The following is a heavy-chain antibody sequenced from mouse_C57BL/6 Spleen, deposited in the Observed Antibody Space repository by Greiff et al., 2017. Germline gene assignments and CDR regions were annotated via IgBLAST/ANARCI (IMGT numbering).Heavy chain of an antibody. D-gene: IGHD2-3*01. J-gene: IGHJ3*01. CDR2: INPYNGDT. CDR1: GYSFTGYF. CDR3: ARENDGYPPFAY. V-gene: IGHV1-20*01. Sequence: EVQLVESGPELVKPGDSVKISCKASGYSFTGYFMNWVMQSHGKSLEWIGRINPYNGDTFYNQKFKGKATLTVDKSSSTAHMELRSLTSEDSAVYYCARENDGYPPFAYWGQGTLVTVSA.